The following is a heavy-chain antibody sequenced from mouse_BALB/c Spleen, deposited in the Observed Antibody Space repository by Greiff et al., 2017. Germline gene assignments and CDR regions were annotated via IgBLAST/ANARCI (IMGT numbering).Heavy chain of an antibody. J-gene: IGHJ3*01. CDR2: ISYSGST. Sequence: EVQLQQSGPGLVKPSQSLSLTCTVTGYSITSDYAWNWIRQFPGNKLEWMGYISYSGSTSYNPSLKSRISITRDTSKNQFFLQLNSVTTEDTATYYCARWGTRFAYWGQGTLVTVSA. D-gene: IGHD3-3*01. CDR3: ARWGTRFAY. V-gene: IGHV3-2*02. CDR1: GYSITSDYA.